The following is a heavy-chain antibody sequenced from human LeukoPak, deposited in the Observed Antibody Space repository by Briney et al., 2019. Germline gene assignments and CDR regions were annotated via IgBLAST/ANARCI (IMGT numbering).Heavy chain of an antibody. CDR3: AKDLGYSYGFGVDY. CDR1: GFTFSSYA. Sequence: QPGRSLRLSCAASGFTFSSYAMHRVRQAPGKGLEWVAVISYDGSNKYYADSVKGRFTISRDNSKNTLYLQMNSLRAEDTAVYYCAKDLGYSYGFGVDYWGQGTLVTVSS. D-gene: IGHD5-18*01. CDR2: ISYDGSNK. J-gene: IGHJ4*02. V-gene: IGHV3-30*04.